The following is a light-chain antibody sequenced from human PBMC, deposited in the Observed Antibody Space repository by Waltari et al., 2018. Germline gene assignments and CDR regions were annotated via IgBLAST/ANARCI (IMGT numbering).Light chain of an antibody. Sequence: EIVLTQSPGTLSLSPGERATLSCRARQNIIKYLAWYQKKPGQAPRLLIYHTSIRAAGIPDRFSGSGSGTDFSLFISRLEPEDFAVYYCQHYVRLPATFGQGTKVEIK. J-gene: IGKJ1*01. CDR3: QHYVRLPAT. CDR1: QNIIKY. CDR2: HTS. V-gene: IGKV3-20*01.